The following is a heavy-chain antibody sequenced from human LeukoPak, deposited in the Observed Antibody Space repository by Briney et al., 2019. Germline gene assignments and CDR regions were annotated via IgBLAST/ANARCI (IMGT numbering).Heavy chain of an antibody. D-gene: IGHD2-15*01. J-gene: IGHJ4*02. CDR1: GFTFSSYA. CDR2: LSGSGVST. Sequence: GGSLRLSCAASGFTFSSYAMSWVRQAPGKGLEWVSALSGSGVSTYYADSVKGRFTISRDNSKNTLYLQMNSLRAEDTAVYYCAKDSFSGRFCSGGSCPFTDYWGQGTLVTVSS. V-gene: IGHV3-23*01. CDR3: AKDSFSGRFCSGGSCPFTDY.